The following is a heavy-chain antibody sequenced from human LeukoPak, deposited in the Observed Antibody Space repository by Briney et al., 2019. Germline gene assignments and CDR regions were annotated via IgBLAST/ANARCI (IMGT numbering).Heavy chain of an antibody. CDR1: GFTFSSYA. CDR3: ARGGWMDTAMAYFDY. D-gene: IGHD5-18*01. CDR2: ISDDGSNK. Sequence: PGGSLRLSCAASGFTFSSYAMHWVRQAPGKGLEWVAVISDDGSNKYYADSVKGRFTISRDNSKNTLYLQMNSLRTEDTAVYYCARGGWMDTAMAYFDYWGQGTLVTVSS. V-gene: IGHV3-30-3*01. J-gene: IGHJ4*02.